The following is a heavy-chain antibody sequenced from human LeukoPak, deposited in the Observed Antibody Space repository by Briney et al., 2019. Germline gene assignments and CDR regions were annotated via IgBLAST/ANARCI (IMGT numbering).Heavy chain of an antibody. Sequence: GGSLRHSCAASGFTFSSYAMSWVRQGPGKGLEWISLISWNSGTIGYADSVKGRFTISRDNANNFLYLQMNSLRAEDTALYYCARAYKDRSLAGKKEFFQHWGQGTLVTVSS. CDR3: ARAYKDRSLAGKKEFFQH. CDR2: ISWNSGTI. J-gene: IGHJ1*01. CDR1: GFTFSSYA. D-gene: IGHD6-19*01. V-gene: IGHV3-9*01.